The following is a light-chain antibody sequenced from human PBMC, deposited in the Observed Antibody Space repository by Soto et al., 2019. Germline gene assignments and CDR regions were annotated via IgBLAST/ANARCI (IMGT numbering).Light chain of an antibody. CDR3: QLYGGAPQT. CDR1: QTLTNTY. CDR2: DAS. Sequence: EIVLTQSPGTLYLSPGERATLSCRASQTLTNTYLAWYQQKPGQAPRLLIFDASTRATGIPARFRGSGSGTDFTLTISRLEPEDFAMYCCQLYGGAPQTFGQGTNQEVK. J-gene: IGKJ1*01. V-gene: IGKV3-20*01.